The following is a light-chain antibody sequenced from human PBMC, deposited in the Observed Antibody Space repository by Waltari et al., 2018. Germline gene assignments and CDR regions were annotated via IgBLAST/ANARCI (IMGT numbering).Light chain of an antibody. CDR1: LSIDDS. V-gene: IGKV3-15*01. J-gene: IGKJ4*01. CDR2: GAS. CDR3: QQYNQWPLT. Sequence: EIVMTQSPATLSVSRGGSATVPCRASLSIDDSLAGYQQKPGQPPRLLIHGASTRDTGIPVRFSGSGSGTDFTLTITGLQSEDFAVYFCQQYNQWPLTFGRGTKVEIK.